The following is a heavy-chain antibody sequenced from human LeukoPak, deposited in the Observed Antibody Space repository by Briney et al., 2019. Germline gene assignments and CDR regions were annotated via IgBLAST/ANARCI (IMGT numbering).Heavy chain of an antibody. D-gene: IGHD5-12*01. CDR1: GGSISSGDYY. V-gene: IGHV4-30-4*01. CDR3: ARSSLRGYDLANWLDP. J-gene: IGHJ5*02. CDR2: IYYSGST. Sequence: SETLSLTCTVSGGSISSGDYYWSWIRQPPGKGLEWIGYIYYSGSTYYNPSLKSRVTISVDRSKNQFSLKLSSVTAADTAVYYCARSSLRGYDLANWLDPWGQGALVTVSS.